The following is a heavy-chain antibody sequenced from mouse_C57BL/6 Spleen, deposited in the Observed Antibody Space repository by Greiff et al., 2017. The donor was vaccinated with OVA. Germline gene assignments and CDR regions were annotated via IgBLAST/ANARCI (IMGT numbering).Heavy chain of an antibody. CDR1: GFTFSDYG. Sequence: EVQLVESGGGLVKPGGSLKLSCAASGFTFSDYGMHWVRQAPEKGLEWVAYISSGSSTIYYADTVKGRFTISRDNAKNNLFLQMTSLRSEDTAMYYCARPGGFAYWGQGTLVTVSA. CDR3: ARPGGFAY. CDR2: ISSGSSTI. V-gene: IGHV5-17*01. J-gene: IGHJ3*01.